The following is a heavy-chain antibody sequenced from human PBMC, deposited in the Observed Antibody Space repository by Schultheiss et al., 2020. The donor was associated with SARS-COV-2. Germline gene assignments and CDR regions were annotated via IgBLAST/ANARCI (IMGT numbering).Heavy chain of an antibody. V-gene: IGHV3-53*01. CDR1: GFSVSSNY. D-gene: IGHD2-15*01. CDR2: IYTGDTI. J-gene: IGHJ5*01. Sequence: GESLKISCAVSGFSVSSNYLNWVRQAPGKGLEWVSVIYTGDTIYYADSVKGRFTISRDISDNTVYLQLNSLRAEDTAVYYCAKVDPAPPIARPDVNWFESWGQGALVTVSS. CDR3: AKVDPAPPIARPDVNWFES.